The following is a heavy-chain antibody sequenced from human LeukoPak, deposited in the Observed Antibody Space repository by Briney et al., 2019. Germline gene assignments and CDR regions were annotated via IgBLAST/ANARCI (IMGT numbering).Heavy chain of an antibody. V-gene: IGHV3-21*01. CDR1: GFTLSSNS. Sequence: GGSLRLSCAASGFTLSSNSMNWVRQAPGKGLEWVSSISNTGTYTHYADSLKGRFTISRDNAKNSLYLQMNSLRADDTAVYYCARGFQCYGDCYFDALDIWGQGTLVTVSS. D-gene: IGHD2-21*02. CDR3: ARGFQCYGDCYFDALDI. J-gene: IGHJ3*02. CDR2: ISNTGTYT.